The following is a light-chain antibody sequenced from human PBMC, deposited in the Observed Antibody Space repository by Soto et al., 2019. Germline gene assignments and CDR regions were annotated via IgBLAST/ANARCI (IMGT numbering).Light chain of an antibody. CDR2: DVS. J-gene: IGKJ2*01. V-gene: IGKV3-20*01. CDR3: QQYENSVMYT. CDR1: QSVRSSF. Sequence: EIVLTQSPGTLSLSPGERATLSCRASQSVRSSFFAWYQQKPGQAPRLLIYDVSVRATGIPDRFSGSGSGTDFTLTINRLEHEDFAVYYCQQYENSVMYTFGQGTKLEIK.